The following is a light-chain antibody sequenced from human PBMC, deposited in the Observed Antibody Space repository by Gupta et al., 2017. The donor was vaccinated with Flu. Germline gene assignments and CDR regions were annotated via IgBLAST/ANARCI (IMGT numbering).Light chain of an antibody. V-gene: IGKV3-11*01. CDR1: ESVSGY. CDR2: DGS. Sequence: EVVLTQSPDTLSLSPGETASLSCRATESVSGYVAWYQHKAGQAPTLLIYDGSNRAPGVPARFSGSGSGTDFTLTISSLEPEDFAVYHCQQRGKWPHTFGRGTRVDFK. CDR3: QQRGKWPHT. J-gene: IGKJ3*01.